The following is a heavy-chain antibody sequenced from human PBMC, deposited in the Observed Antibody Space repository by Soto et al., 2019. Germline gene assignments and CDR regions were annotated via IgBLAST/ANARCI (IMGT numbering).Heavy chain of an antibody. D-gene: IGHD3-16*01. CDR1: GFRFSRHG. CDR3: AKSAGVWGAYYSDS. Sequence: GGSLRLSCAASGFRFSRHGMTWVRQAPGKGLEWVSSISGGGDSTYYADSVKGRFTISRDNSKNTLYLQMNGLRAEDTALYYCAKSAGVWGAYYSDSWGQGTLVTVS. CDR2: ISGGGDST. J-gene: IGHJ4*02. V-gene: IGHV3-23*01.